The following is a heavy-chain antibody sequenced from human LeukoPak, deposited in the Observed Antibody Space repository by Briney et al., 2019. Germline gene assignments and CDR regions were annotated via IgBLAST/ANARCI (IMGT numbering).Heavy chain of an antibody. CDR1: GFTFSSYW. CDR2: INSDESST. J-gene: IGHJ3*02. Sequence: GGSLRLSCAASGFTFSSYWMHWVRQAPGKGLVWVSRINSDESSTNYADSVKGRITISRDSAKNTLYLQMNSLRAEDTALYYCARALGNAFDIWGQGTMVTVSS. V-gene: IGHV3-74*01. CDR3: ARALGNAFDI. D-gene: IGHD7-27*01.